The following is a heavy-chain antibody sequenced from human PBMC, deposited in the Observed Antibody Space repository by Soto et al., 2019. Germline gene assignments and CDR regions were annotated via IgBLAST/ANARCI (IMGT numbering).Heavy chain of an antibody. CDR3: TIAAYCSGATCYSGYNWFHP. D-gene: IGHD2-2*01. CDR1: GYTLSEVA. Sequence: ASVKVSCKVSGYTLSEVAIHWVRQTPGEGLEWIGGFDPENDETSYAQNFQGRVTLTEGTSTDTAYLELSGLRSEDTAIYYCTIAAYCSGATCYSGYNWFHPWGQGSLVTVSS. V-gene: IGHV1-24*01. J-gene: IGHJ5*02. CDR2: FDPENDET.